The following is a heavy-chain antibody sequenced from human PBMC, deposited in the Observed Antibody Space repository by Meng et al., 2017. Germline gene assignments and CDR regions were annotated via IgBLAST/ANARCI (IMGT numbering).Heavy chain of an antibody. CDR3: AAYSGYDYYFDY. Sequence: QVHLVQSGAGVKKPRASVKVSCKAAGYTLTELSMHWVRKATGKGLEWMGGFDPEDGETIYAQKFQGRVTMTEDTSTDTAYMELSSLRSEDTAVYYCAAYSGYDYYFDYWGQGTLVTVSS. CDR2: FDPEDGET. J-gene: IGHJ4*02. V-gene: IGHV1-24*01. CDR1: GYTLTELS. D-gene: IGHD5-12*01.